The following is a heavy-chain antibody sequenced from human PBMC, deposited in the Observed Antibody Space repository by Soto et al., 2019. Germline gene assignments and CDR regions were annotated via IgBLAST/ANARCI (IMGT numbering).Heavy chain of an antibody. J-gene: IGHJ4*02. Sequence: NPGGSLRLSCAASGFIFSNAWMSWARQAPGKGLEWVGRIKSKADGGTTNYAAPVKGRFNISRDGSKNTLYLQMNGLKTEDTAVYYCTTGWSSKDYWGQGTLVTVSS. D-gene: IGHD3-3*01. V-gene: IGHV3-15*01. CDR2: IKSKADGGTT. CDR1: GFIFSNAW. CDR3: TTGWSSKDY.